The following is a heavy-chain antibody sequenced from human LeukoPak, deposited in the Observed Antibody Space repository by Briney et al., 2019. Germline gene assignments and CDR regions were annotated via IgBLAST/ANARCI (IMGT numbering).Heavy chain of an antibody. D-gene: IGHD6-6*01. CDR3: ARHYPIAARPRGAFDI. J-gene: IGHJ3*02. CDR1: GFTFSSYW. CDR2: IKQDGSEK. Sequence: GGSLRLSCAASGFTFSSYWMSWVRQAPGKGLEWVANIKQDGSEKYYVDSVKGRFTISRDNAKNSLYLQMNSLRAEDTAVYYCARHYPIAARPRGAFDIWGQGTMVTVSS. V-gene: IGHV3-7*01.